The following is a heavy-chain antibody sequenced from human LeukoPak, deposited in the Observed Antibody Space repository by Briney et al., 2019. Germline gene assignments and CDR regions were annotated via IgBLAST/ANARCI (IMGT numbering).Heavy chain of an antibody. CDR2: ISDRGSS. V-gene: IGHV4-39*07. CDR1: GGSISGSSYY. CDR3: ARSTIFGVVIPPLFDY. D-gene: IGHD3-3*01. Sequence: SETLSLTCTVSGGSISGSSYYWGWIRQPPGKGLEWIGTISDRGSSYQKPSLKSRLTISVDTSKNQFSLKLSSVTAADTAVYYCARSTIFGVVIPPLFDYWGQGTLVTVSS. J-gene: IGHJ4*02.